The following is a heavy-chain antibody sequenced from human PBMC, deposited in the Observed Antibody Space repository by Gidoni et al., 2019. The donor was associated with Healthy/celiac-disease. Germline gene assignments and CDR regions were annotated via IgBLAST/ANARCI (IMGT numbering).Heavy chain of an antibody. D-gene: IGHD3-9*01. CDR1: GYTFTSYG. Sequence: QVQLVQSGAEVKKPGASVKVSCKPSGYTFTSYGISWVRQAPGQGLEWMGWSRAYKGNTNYAQKLQGRVTMTTDTSTSTAYMELRSLRSDDTAVYYCARWGAEGLRYFDWLSPYYYYYMDVWGKGTTVTVSS. CDR3: ARWGAEGLRYFDWLSPYYYYYMDV. V-gene: IGHV1-18*01. CDR2: SRAYKGNT. J-gene: IGHJ6*03.